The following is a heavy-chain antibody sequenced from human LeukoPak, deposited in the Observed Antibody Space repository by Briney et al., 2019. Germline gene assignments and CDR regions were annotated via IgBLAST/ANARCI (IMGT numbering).Heavy chain of an antibody. CDR1: GFTFSSYS. J-gene: IGHJ4*02. V-gene: IGHV3-21*01. Sequence: PGGSLRLSCAASGFTFSSYSVNWVRQAPGKGLEWVSSISSSSSYIYYADSVKGRFTISRDNAKNSLYLQMNSLRAEDTAVYYCARDYNSGSCSDYWGQGTLVTVSS. CDR2: ISSSSSYI. D-gene: IGHD1-20*01. CDR3: ARDYNSGSCSDY.